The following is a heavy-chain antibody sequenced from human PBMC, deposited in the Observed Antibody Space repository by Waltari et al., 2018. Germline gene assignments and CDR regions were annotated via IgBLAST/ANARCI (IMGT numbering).Heavy chain of an antibody. D-gene: IGHD3-10*01. V-gene: IGHV5-51*01. CDR3: ARHVRWAALGDDAFDI. CDR1: GYSFTSYW. Sequence: EVQLVQSGAEVKKPGEYLKISCKGAGYSFTSYWIGWVRQMTGKGREGRGIIYPGDSETSYSPSFQVQVTTSADKSISTAYLQWSSLMASDTAMYYCARHVRWAALGDDAFDIWGQGTMVTVSS. J-gene: IGHJ3*02. CDR2: IYPGDSET.